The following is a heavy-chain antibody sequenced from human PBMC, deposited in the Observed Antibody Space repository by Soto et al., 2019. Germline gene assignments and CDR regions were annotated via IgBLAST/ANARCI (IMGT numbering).Heavy chain of an antibody. CDR1: GGSLAGYY. Sequence: SETLSLTCAVSGGSLAGYYWTWIRQPPGKGLEWIGDINYSGDTQYNPSLKSRVTMSVDTPKRQFSLRLGSVTAADTAVYYCARAGVYDMSTGFYHGRGCSDAWGQGALVTVSS. V-gene: IGHV4-34*01. CDR2: INYSGDT. J-gene: IGHJ5*02. CDR3: ARAGVYDMSTGFYHGRGCSDA. D-gene: IGHD3-9*01.